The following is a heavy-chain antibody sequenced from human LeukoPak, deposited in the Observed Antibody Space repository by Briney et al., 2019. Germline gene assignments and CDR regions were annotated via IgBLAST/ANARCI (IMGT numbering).Heavy chain of an antibody. V-gene: IGHV3-74*01. CDR1: GFTFSSYW. CDR2: IISDGSST. Sequence: PGGSLRLSCAASGFTFSSYWMHWVRQAPGKGLVWVSLIISDGSSTTYADSVKGRFTISRDNAKNTLYLQMTSLRAEDTAVYYCARDRGYNSDYWGQGTLVTVSS. J-gene: IGHJ4*02. D-gene: IGHD5-18*01. CDR3: ARDRGYNSDY.